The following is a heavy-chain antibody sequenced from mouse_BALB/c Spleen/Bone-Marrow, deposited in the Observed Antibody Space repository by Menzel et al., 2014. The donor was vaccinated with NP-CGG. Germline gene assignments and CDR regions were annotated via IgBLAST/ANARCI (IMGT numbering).Heavy chain of an antibody. CDR2: INPDSSTI. CDR3: ARLGYYGGSAY. J-gene: IGHJ3*01. D-gene: IGHD2-3*01. Sequence: EVQGVESGGGLVQPGGSLKLSCAASGFDFSGFWMGWVRQAPGKGLEWIGEINPDSSTINYTPSLKDRFIISRDNAKNTLYLQMSKVRSEDTALYYCARLGYYGGSAYWGQGTLVTVSA. V-gene: IGHV4-1*02. CDR1: GFDFSGFW.